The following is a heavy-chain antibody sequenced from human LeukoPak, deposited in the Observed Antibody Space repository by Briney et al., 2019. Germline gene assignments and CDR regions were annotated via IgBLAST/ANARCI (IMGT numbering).Heavy chain of an antibody. J-gene: IGHJ6*02. Sequence: MSSETLSLTCTVSGGSINSEPYYWSWIRHLPGRGLEWIGYIYYNGFTYSNPSLKSRLTMSVDTSKSQFSLKLSSVTAADTAVYYCARAHDFWSGSNSMDVWGQGATVTVSS. CDR1: GGSINSEPYY. CDR3: ARAHDFWSGSNSMDV. D-gene: IGHD3-3*01. V-gene: IGHV4-31*03. CDR2: IYYNGFT.